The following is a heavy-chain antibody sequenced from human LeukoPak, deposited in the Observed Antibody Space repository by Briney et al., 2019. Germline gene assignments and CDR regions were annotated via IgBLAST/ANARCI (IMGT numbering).Heavy chain of an antibody. V-gene: IGHV1-69*06. Sequence: SVKVSSKASGGTFIIYAISWVRQAPGQGLEWMGGIIPIFGTANYAQKLQGRVTITADKSTSTAYMELSSLRSEDTAVYCCARVRQLYIYYFDYWGQGTLVTVSS. CDR3: ARVRQLYIYYFDY. D-gene: IGHD2/OR15-2a*01. CDR2: IIPIFGTA. CDR1: GGTFIIYA. J-gene: IGHJ4*02.